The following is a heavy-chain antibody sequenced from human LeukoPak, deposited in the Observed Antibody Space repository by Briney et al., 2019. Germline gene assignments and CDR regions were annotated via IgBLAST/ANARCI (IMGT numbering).Heavy chain of an antibody. CDR1: GYTFTSYG. Sequence: ASVKVSCKASGYTFTSYGISWVRQAPRQGLEWMGWIRAYNGNTNYAQKLQGRVTMTTDTSTSTAYMELRSLRSDDTAVYYCARYSSTLNPREYYYGMDVWGQGTTVTVSS. CDR3: ARYSSTLNPREYYYGMDV. D-gene: IGHD6-13*01. CDR2: IRAYNGNT. V-gene: IGHV1-18*01. J-gene: IGHJ6*02.